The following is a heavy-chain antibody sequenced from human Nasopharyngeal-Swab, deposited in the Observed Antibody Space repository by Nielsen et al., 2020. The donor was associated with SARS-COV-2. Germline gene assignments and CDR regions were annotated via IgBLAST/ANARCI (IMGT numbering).Heavy chain of an antibody. D-gene: IGHD6-13*01. J-gene: IGHJ6*03. V-gene: IGHV3-30-3*01. CDR3: ARSARSWYRAYYYYMDV. CDR2: ISYDGSNK. Sequence: GGSLRLSCAASGFTFSSYAMHWVRQAPGKGLEWVAVISYDGSNKYYADSVKGRFTISRDNSKNTLYLQMNSLRAEGTAVYYCARSARSWYRAYYYYMDVWGKGITVTVSS. CDR1: GFTFSSYA.